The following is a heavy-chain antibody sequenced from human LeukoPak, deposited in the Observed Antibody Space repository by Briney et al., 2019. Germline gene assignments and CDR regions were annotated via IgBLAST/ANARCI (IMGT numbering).Heavy chain of an antibody. CDR2: INHSGST. CDR1: GGSFSGYY. Sequence: SEPLSLTCAVYGGSFSGYYWSWIRQPPGKGLEWIGEINHSGSTNYNPSLKSRVTISVDTSKNQFSLKLSSVTAADTAVYYCARVRWELLGRLSFDYWGQGTLVTVSS. D-gene: IGHD1-26*01. J-gene: IGHJ4*02. V-gene: IGHV4-34*09. CDR3: ARVRWELLGRLSFDY.